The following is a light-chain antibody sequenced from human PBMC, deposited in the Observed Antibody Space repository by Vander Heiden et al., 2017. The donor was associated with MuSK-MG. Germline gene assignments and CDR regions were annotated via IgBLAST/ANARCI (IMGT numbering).Light chain of an antibody. J-gene: IGKJ4*01. CDR3: QGYGSSPAT. Sequence: EIVLTQSPGTLSLSPGESATLSCRASQSVTSNYLAWYQQKPGQAPRLLIYGAYRRATGIPDRFSGSGSGTDFTLTISRLEPEDFAVYYCQGYGSSPATFGGGTKVEIK. CDR2: GAY. V-gene: IGKV3-20*01. CDR1: QSVTSNY.